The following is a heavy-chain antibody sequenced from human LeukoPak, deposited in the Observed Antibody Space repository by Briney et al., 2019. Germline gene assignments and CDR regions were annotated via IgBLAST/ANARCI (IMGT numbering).Heavy chain of an antibody. CDR1: GFTFSNYW. CDR2: IKEDGSEK. V-gene: IGHV3-7*01. CDR3: ARARYSDF. J-gene: IGHJ4*02. Sequence: GGGLRLSCVASGFTFSNYWMTWVRQAPGKGLEWVANIKEDGSEKNYADSVKGRFTISRDNAKNSLYLQMNSLRGEDTAVYYCARARYSDFWGQGTLVTVSS.